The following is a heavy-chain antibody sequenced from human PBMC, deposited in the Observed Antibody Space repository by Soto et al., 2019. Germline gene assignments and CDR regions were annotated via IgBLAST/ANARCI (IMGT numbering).Heavy chain of an antibody. V-gene: IGHV4-59*01. Sequence: PSETLSLTCTVSGGSFSHNYWSWIRQPPGKGLEWIGYVYSSGSTDYNPSLKSRVTISVDTSNNQFSLKLSSVTTADTAVYYCAREHNYFDYWGQGTLVNVSS. D-gene: IGHD2-21*01. CDR2: VYSSGST. J-gene: IGHJ4*02. CDR3: AREHNYFDY. CDR1: GGSFSHNY.